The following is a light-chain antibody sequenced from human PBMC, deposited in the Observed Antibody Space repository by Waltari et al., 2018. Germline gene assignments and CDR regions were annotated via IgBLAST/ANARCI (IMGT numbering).Light chain of an antibody. Sequence: DIQMTQFPATLSASVGDRVTLTCRASPSSSDWLAWFQQKPGKAPKLLIYKASNLQTGVPSRCSGSGSGSEYTLTINRMQADDFAAYFCQQYDACPYTFGQWTKLEI. V-gene: IGKV1-5*03. CDR3: QQYDACPYT. CDR2: KAS. CDR1: PSSSDW. J-gene: IGKJ2*01.